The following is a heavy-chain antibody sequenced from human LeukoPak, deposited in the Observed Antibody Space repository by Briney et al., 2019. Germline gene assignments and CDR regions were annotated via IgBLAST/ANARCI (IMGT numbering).Heavy chain of an antibody. J-gene: IGHJ4*02. CDR3: ARLPRGDY. D-gene: IGHD3-16*01. CDR2: IYSDGRT. Sequence: GGSLRLSCAASGFTFSSYEMNWVRQAPGRGLEWVSVIYSDGRTYYADSLKGRFTISRDSSKNTVYLQMNSLRVEDTAVYYCARLPRGDYWGQGTLVTVSS. CDR1: GFTFSSYE. V-gene: IGHV3-53*01.